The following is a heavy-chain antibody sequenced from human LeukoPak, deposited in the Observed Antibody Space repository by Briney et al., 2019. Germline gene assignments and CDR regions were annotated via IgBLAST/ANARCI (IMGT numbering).Heavy chain of an antibody. V-gene: IGHV3-21*01. J-gene: IGHJ4*02. CDR3: ARVVAAAGKGLGRLFDY. D-gene: IGHD6-13*01. CDR1: GFTFSSYS. CDR2: ISSSSSYI. Sequence: GGPLRLSCAASGFTFSSYSMNWVRQAPGKGLEWVSSISSSSSYIYYADSVKGRFTISRDNAKNSLYLQMNSLRAEDTAVYYCARVVAAAGKGLGRLFDYWGQGTLVTVSS.